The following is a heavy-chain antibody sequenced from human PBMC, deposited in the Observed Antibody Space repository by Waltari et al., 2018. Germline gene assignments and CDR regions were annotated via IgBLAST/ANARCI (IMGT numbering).Heavy chain of an antibody. CDR2: ISYDGSNK. Sequence: QVQLVESGGGVVQPGRSLRLSCAASGFTFSSYGMHWVRQAPGKGLGWVAVISYDGSNKYYADSVKGRFTISRDNSKNTLYLQMNSLRAEDTAVYYCAKDRSGSYDYWGQGTLVTVSS. J-gene: IGHJ4*02. V-gene: IGHV3-30*18. CDR3: AKDRSGSYDY. D-gene: IGHD1-26*01. CDR1: GFTFSSYG.